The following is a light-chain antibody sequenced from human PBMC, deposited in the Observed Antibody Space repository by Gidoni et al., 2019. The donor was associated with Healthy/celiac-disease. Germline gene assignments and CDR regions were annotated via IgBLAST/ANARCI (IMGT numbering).Light chain of an antibody. J-gene: IGKJ1*01. CDR2: DAS. CDR3: QQYNSYSRT. V-gene: IGKV1-5*01. CDR1: QSIRSS. Sequence: DIQMTQSPATLSASVGDRVTITCRASQSIRSSFAWYQQKPGKAPKLLIYDASSLESGVPSRFSGSGSGTEFTLTISSLQPDDFATYYCQQYNSYSRTLXQXTKVDIK.